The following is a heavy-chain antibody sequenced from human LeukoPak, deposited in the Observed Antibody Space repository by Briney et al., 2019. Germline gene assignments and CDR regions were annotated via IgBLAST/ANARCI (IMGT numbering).Heavy chain of an antibody. CDR1: GGTFSSYA. D-gene: IGHD1-26*01. J-gene: IGHJ3*02. V-gene: IGHV1-69*04. CDR3: ASNSGGYPMGAFDI. CDR2: IIPILGIA. Sequence: SVKVSCKASGGTFSSYAISWVRQAPGQGLEWMGRIIPILGIANYAQKFQGRVTITADKSTSTAYMELGSLRSEDTAVYYCASNSGGYPMGAFDIWGQGTMVTVSS.